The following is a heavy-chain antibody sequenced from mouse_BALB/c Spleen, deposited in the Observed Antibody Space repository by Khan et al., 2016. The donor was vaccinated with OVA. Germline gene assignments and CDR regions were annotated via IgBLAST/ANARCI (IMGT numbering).Heavy chain of an antibody. D-gene: IGHD1-3*01. CDR2: IWAGGST. CDR3: ARLEDI. Sequence: QVQLKESGPGLVAPSQSLSITCTVSGFSFTSYGVHWVRQPPGKGLEWLGVIWAGGSTNYNSAPMSRLSISKDNSKIQVFLKMNSRQTDDTAMYYGARLEDIWGQGTTLTVSS. V-gene: IGHV2-9*02. CDR1: GFSFTSYG. J-gene: IGHJ2*01.